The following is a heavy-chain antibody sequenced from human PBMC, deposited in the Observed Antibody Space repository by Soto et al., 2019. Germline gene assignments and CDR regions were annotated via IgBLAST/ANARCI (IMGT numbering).Heavy chain of an antibody. J-gene: IGHJ6*02. Sequence: GASVKVSCKASGYTFTSYDINWVRQATGQGLEWMGWMNPNSGNTGYAQKFQGRVTMTRNTSISTAYMELSSLRSEDTAVYYCARMGVAAALHRYYYYGMDVWGQGPTVTVYS. CDR1: GYTFTSYD. CDR2: MNPNSGNT. CDR3: ARMGVAAALHRYYYYGMDV. D-gene: IGHD6-13*01. V-gene: IGHV1-8*01.